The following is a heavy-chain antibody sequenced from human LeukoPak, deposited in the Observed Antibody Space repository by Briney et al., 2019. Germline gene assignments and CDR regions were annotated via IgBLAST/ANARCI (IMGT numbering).Heavy chain of an antibody. CDR3: ARLINKPIAATGTGPFDH. CDR1: GDSISSYF. V-gene: IGHV4-4*07. Sequence: ETLSLTCTVSGDSISSYFWSWIRQPAGKGLEWIGRIYTSGRTNYNPSLKSRVTMSVDTSKNQFSLKLRSVTAADTAVYYCARLINKPIAATGTGPFDHWGQGTLVTVSS. J-gene: IGHJ4*02. CDR2: IYTSGRT. D-gene: IGHD6-13*01.